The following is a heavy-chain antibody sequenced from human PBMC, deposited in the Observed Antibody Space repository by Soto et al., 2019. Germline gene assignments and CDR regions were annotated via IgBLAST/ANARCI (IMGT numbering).Heavy chain of an antibody. CDR1: GFTFSSYA. D-gene: IGHD3-3*01. V-gene: IGHV3-23*01. Sequence: GGSLRLSCAASGFTFSSYAMSWVRQAPGKGLEWVSAISGSGGSTYYADSVKGRFTISRDNSKNTLYLQMNSLRAEDTAVYYCGKLLKYYDFWSVYYSRASKDYWGQGTLVTVS. J-gene: IGHJ4*02. CDR2: ISGSGGST. CDR3: GKLLKYYDFWSVYYSRASKDY.